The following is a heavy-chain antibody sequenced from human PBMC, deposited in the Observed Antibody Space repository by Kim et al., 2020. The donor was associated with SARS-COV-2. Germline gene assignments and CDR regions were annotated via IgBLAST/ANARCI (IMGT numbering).Heavy chain of an antibody. D-gene: IGHD3-3*01. Sequence: ASVKVSCKASGYTFTSYAMNWVRQAPGQGLEWMGWINTNTGNPTYAQGFTGRFVFSLDTSVSTAYLQISSLKAEDTAVYYCARDVFSEIQYYDFWSGYYTYYDYWGQGTLVTVSS. J-gene: IGHJ4*02. CDR1: GYTFTSYA. V-gene: IGHV7-4-1*02. CDR2: INTNTGNP. CDR3: ARDVFSEIQYYDFWSGYYTYYDY.